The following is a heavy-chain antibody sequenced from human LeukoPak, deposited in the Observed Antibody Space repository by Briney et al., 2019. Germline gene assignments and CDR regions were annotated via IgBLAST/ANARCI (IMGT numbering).Heavy chain of an antibody. Sequence: GGSLRLSCAAFGFTFSNYDMHWVRQATGEGLEWVSAIGSAGDTYYPGSVKGRFTISRENAKNSLYLQMNSLRAGDTAVYYCARSFGQQLWGPLFDYWGQGTLVTVSS. J-gene: IGHJ4*02. V-gene: IGHV3-13*01. CDR2: IGSAGDT. CDR1: GFTFSNYD. D-gene: IGHD5-18*01. CDR3: ARSFGQQLWGPLFDY.